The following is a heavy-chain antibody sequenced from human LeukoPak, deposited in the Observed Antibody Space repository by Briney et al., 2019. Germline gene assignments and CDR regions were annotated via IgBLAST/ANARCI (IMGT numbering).Heavy chain of an antibody. V-gene: IGHV3-11*05. D-gene: IGHD6-19*01. J-gene: IGHJ4*02. Sequence: GGSLRLSCAASGFTFSDYYMTWIRQAPGKGLEWVSYISSSSSYTNYADSVKGRFTVSRDSAKNSLYLQMNSLRAEDTAVYYCARVSYTSGWNPPYYFDYWGQGTRVTVSS. CDR2: ISSSSSYT. CDR3: ARVSYTSGWNPPYYFDY. CDR1: GFTFSDYY.